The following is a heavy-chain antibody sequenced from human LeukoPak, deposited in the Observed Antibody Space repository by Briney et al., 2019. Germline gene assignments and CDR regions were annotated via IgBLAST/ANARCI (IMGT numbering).Heavy chain of an antibody. CDR2: MSSDGSNE. V-gene: IGHV3-30*03. D-gene: IGHD1-7*01. J-gene: IGHJ5*02. CDR3: ARDRNNWNYWVWFDP. CDR1: GFSLSRFG. Sequence: PGGSLRLSCAASGFSLSRFGMHWVRQAPGKGLEWVAVMSSDGSNEFYADSVKGRFSISRDNSKNTLYLQMNSLRAEDTAVYYCARDRNNWNYWVWFDPWGQGTLVTGSS.